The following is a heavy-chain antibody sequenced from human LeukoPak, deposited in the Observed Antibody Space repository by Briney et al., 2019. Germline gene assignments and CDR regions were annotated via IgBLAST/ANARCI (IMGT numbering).Heavy chain of an antibody. D-gene: IGHD1-7*01. V-gene: IGHV1-18*01. CDR2: ISAYNGHT. CDR1: GYTFTDYD. J-gene: IGHJ4*02. Sequence: GASVKVSCKPSGYTFTDYDITWVRQAPGQGLEWMGWISAYNGHTNYAQKLQGRITVTTDTSTSTSYMELRSLRSDDTAVYYCARRGLGTTQRYFEYWGQGTLVIVSS. CDR3: ARRGLGTTQRYFEY.